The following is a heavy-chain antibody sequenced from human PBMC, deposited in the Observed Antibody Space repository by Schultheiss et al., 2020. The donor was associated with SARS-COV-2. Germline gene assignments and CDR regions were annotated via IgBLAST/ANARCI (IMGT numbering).Heavy chain of an antibody. CDR1: GFTFSSYA. J-gene: IGHJ4*02. D-gene: IGHD3-22*01. V-gene: IGHV3-48*03. Sequence: GGSLRLSCAASGFTFSSYAMSWVRQAPGKGLEWVSYISSSGSTIYYADSVKGRFTISRDNAKNSLYLQMNSLRAEDTAVYYCARVGKYYYDSSGYPDYWGQGTLVTVSS. CDR3: ARVGKYYYDSSGYPDY. CDR2: ISSSGSTI.